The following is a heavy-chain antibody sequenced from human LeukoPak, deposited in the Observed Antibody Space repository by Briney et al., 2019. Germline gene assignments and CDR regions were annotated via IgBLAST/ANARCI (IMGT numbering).Heavy chain of an antibody. CDR1: GFTFTSFG. CDR3: ARRTGYPNWFDP. CDR2: ISGSGGDT. V-gene: IGHV3-23*01. J-gene: IGHJ5*02. D-gene: IGHD3/OR15-3a*01. Sequence: GGSLRLSCAASGFTFTSFGMGWVRQAPGKGLEWVSVISGSGGDTYYADSVKGRFTISRDTSKDTLYLQMNSLRAEDTAVYYCARRTGYPNWFDPWGQGTLVTVSS.